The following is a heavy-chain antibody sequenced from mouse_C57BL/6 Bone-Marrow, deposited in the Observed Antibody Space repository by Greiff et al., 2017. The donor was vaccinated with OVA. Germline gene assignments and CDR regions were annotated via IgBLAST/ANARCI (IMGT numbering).Heavy chain of an antibody. V-gene: IGHV1-81*01. CDR2: IYPRSGNT. CDR1: GYTFTSYG. D-gene: IGHD1-1*01. CDR3: ARGIYYYGSSYGGWYFDV. Sequence: VQLQQSGAELARPGASVKLSCKASGYTFTSYGISWVKQSTGQGLEWIGEIYPRSGNTYYNEKFKGKATLTADKSSSTAYMELRSLTSEDSAVYFCARGIYYYGSSYGGWYFDVWGTGTTVTVSS. J-gene: IGHJ1*03.